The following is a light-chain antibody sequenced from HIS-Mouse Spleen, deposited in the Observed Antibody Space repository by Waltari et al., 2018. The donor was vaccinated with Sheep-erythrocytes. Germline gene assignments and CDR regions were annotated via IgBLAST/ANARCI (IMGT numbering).Light chain of an antibody. Sequence: QSVLTQPPSASGTPGQRVTISCSGSSSNIGSNTVNWYQQLPGTAPKPLIYSNNPRPSGVPYRFSGAKSGTSASLAISGLQSEDEADYYCAAWDDSLNGYVFGTGTKVTVL. V-gene: IGLV1-44*01. J-gene: IGLJ1*01. CDR2: SNN. CDR3: AAWDDSLNGYV. CDR1: SSNIGSNT.